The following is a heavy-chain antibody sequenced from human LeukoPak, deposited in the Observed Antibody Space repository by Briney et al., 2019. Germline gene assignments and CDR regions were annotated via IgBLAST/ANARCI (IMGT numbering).Heavy chain of an antibody. CDR3: ARVPYDSSGYCYAAAFDI. D-gene: IGHD3-22*01. J-gene: IGHJ3*02. V-gene: IGHV4-61*02. Sequence: KTSQTLSLTCTVSGGSISSGSYYWSWIRQPAGKGLEWIGRIYTSGSTNYNPSLKSRVTISVDTSKNQFSLKLSSVTAADTAVYYCARVPYDSSGYCYAAAFDIWGQGTMVTVSS. CDR1: GGSISSGSYY. CDR2: IYTSGST.